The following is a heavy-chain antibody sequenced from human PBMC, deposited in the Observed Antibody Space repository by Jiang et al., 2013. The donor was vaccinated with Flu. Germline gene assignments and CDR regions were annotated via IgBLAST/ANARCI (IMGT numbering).Heavy chain of an antibody. D-gene: IGHD3-10*01. V-gene: IGHV3-23*01. CDR3: AKTLAMVRGVIVRDYYYYGMDV. CDR1: GFSFSNYA. Sequence: AASGFSFSNYAMSWVRQAPGKGLEWVSSIIVSGGDTYYADSVKGRFTISRDNSKNTLYLEMNSLRAEDSAVYYCAKTLAMVRGVIVRDYYYYGMDVWGKGTTVTVSS. J-gene: IGHJ6*04. CDR2: IIVSGGDT.